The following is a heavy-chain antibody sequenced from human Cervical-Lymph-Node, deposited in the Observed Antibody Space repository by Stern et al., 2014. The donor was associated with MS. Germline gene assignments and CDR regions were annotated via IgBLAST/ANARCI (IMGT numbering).Heavy chain of an antibody. D-gene: IGHD2-15*01. CDR2: VNPNTGGT. CDR3: ARGGAVATFAVVVGYGMDV. V-gene: IGHV1-2*04. CDR1: GYIFTGRD. Sequence: QVQLVQSGAEVKKPGASMKVSCKASGYIFTGRDIYWVRQAPGQRLEGMGRVNPNTGGTDYAQKFQGWVTMTRDTAINTAYMELTRLKSDDTAIYYCARGGAVATFAVVVGYGMDVWGRGTTVTVSS. J-gene: IGHJ6*01.